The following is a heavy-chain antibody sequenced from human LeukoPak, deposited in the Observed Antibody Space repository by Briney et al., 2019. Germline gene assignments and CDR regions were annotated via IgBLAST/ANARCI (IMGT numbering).Heavy chain of an antibody. Sequence: GGSLRLSCAASGFTFSSYWMSWVRQAPGKGLEWVANIKQDGSEKYYVDSVKGRFTISRDNAKDLLYLQMNSLRAEDTAVYYCAKDDDWGRYKHWGQGTLVTVSS. CDR3: AKDDDWGRYKH. CDR1: GFTFSSYW. J-gene: IGHJ1*01. V-gene: IGHV3-7*01. D-gene: IGHD3-16*01. CDR2: IKQDGSEK.